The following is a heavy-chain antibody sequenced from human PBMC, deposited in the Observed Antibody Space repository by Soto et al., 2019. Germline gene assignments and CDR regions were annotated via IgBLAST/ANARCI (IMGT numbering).Heavy chain of an antibody. V-gene: IGHV4-4*02. CDR3: AREVIAARRWFGS. D-gene: IGHD6-6*01. J-gene: IGHJ5*01. CDR1: GGSISSRNW. Sequence: SETLSLTCAVSGGSISSRNWWSWVRQPPGKGLEWIGEIYHSGSTNYNPSLKSRVTISIDKSKNQFSLKLSSVTAADTAVYYCAREVIAARRWFGSWCQGTLVTGSS. CDR2: IYHSGST.